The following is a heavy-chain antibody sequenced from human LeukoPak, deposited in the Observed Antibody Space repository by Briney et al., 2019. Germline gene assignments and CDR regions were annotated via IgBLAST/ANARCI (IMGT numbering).Heavy chain of an antibody. D-gene: IGHD2-2*01. CDR2: ISFDGSNK. CDR3: ARGDCSSTSCYDNYYYYYMDV. J-gene: IGHJ6*03. CDR1: GFSFRSYA. V-gene: IGHV3-30-3*01. Sequence: GGSLRLSCAASGFSFRSYAMHWVRQAPGKGLEWVVVISFDGSNKYYADSVKGRFTISRDNAKNSLYLQMNSLRAEDTAVYYCARGDCSSTSCYDNYYYYYMDVWGKGTTVTVSS.